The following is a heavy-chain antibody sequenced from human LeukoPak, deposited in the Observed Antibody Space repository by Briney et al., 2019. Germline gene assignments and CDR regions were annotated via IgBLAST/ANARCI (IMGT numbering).Heavy chain of an antibody. CDR3: ARVTERITIFGVGTLKYMDV. CDR2: MNPNSGNT. CDR1: GYTFTSYD. Sequence: GASVKVSCKASGYTFTSYDINWARQATGQGLEWMGWMNPNSGNTGYAQKLQGRVTMTTDTSTSTAYMELRSLRSDDTAVYYCARVTERITIFGVGTLKYMDVWGKGTTVTVSS. J-gene: IGHJ6*04. D-gene: IGHD3-3*01. V-gene: IGHV1-8*01.